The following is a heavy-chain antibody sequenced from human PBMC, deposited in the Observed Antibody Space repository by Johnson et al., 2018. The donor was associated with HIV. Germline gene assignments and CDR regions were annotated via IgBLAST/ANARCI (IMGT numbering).Heavy chain of an antibody. Sequence: VQLVESGGGLVQPGGSLRLSCVASGFTFHDYAMHWVRQAPGKGLEWVSGISWNSGSIGYADSVKGRFTISRDNAKNSLYLQMTSLRAEDTALYYCAKDRYTENDAFDIWGQGTMVTVSS. J-gene: IGHJ3*02. V-gene: IGHV3-9*01. CDR2: ISWNSGSI. CDR3: AKDRYTENDAFDI. D-gene: IGHD2-2*02. CDR1: GFTFHDYA.